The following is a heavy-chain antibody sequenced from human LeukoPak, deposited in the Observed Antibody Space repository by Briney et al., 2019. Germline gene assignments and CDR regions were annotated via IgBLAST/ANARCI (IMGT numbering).Heavy chain of an antibody. CDR1: GFTFSKYW. CDR2: INTDGTVT. CDR3: ATKQWLAPPPDS. Sequence: GGSLRLSCAASGFTFSKYWMLWVRQAPGKGLESVTRINTDGTVTTYADSVKGRFTVSRDNADNTMLLQMNSVRDEDTAVYYCATKQWLAPPPDSWGQGTPVTVSS. D-gene: IGHD6-19*01. J-gene: IGHJ4*02. V-gene: IGHV3-74*01.